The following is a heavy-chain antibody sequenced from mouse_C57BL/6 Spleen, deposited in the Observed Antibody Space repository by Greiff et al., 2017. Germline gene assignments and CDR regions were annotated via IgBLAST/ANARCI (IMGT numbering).Heavy chain of an antibody. D-gene: IGHD1-1*01. CDR3: ARSYYYGSSWDYFDY. V-gene: IGHV7-3*01. CDR1: GFTFTDYY. CDR2: IRNKANGYTA. J-gene: IGHJ2*01. Sequence: EVKLVESGGGLVQPGGSLSLSCAASGFTFTDYYMSWVRQPPGKALEWLGFIRNKANGYTAEYSASVKGRFTISRDNSQSILYLQMNALRAEDSATYYCARSYYYGSSWDYFDYWGQGTTLTVSS.